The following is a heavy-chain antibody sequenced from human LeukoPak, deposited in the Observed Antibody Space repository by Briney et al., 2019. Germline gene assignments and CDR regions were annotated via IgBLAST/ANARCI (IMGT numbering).Heavy chain of an antibody. D-gene: IGHD3-16*02. CDR2: INHSGST. CDR3: ASSYYDYFWGSYRPSLDY. J-gene: IGHJ4*02. CDR1: GGSFSGYY. Sequence: SETLSLTCAVYGGSFSGYYWSWIRQPPGKGLEWIGEINHSGSTNYNPSLKSRVTISVDTSKNQFSLKLSSVTAADTAVYYCASSYYDYFWGSYRPSLDYWGQGTLVTVSS. V-gene: IGHV4-34*01.